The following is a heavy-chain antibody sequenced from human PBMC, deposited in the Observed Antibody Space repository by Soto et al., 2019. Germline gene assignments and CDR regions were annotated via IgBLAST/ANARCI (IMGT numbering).Heavy chain of an antibody. CDR1: GASISSYS. CDR3: ARAYVFAGVYSSGNYNFFDY. J-gene: IGHJ4*02. Sequence: SETLSLTCTVSGASISSYSWSWIRQPPGKGLEWIGYIYYSGSTKYNPSLKSRVTISVDTPKSQLSLKLSSVTAADTAVYYCARAYVFAGVYSSGNYNFFDYWGKGTLDPVSS. V-gene: IGHV4-59*01. CDR2: IYYSGST. D-gene: IGHD3-9*01.